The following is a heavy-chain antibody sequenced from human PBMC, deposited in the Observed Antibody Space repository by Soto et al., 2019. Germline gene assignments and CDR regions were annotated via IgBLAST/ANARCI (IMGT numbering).Heavy chain of an antibody. J-gene: IGHJ4*02. CDR2: ISGSDGST. D-gene: IGHD6-13*01. CDR3: AKSYSSNWYHYFDS. V-gene: IGHV3-23*01. CDR1: GFTFSTFA. Sequence: GGSLRLSCAASGFTFSTFAMSWVRQAPGKGLEWISAISGSDGSTYYADSVKGRFTISRDNSKNTLYLQMNSLRAEDTALYYCAKSYSSNWYHYFDSWGQGTLVTVSS.